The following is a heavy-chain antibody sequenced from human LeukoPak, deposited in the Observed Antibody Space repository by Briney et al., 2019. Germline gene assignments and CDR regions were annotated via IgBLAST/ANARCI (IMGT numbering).Heavy chain of an antibody. V-gene: IGHV3-53*01. CDR1: GFTVSSNY. Sequence: GGSLRLSCAASGFTVSSNYMSWVRQAPGKGLEWVSVIYSGGSTYYADSVKGRFTISRDNSKNTLYLQMNSLRAEDTAVYYCARDGLVRSGGIYYGMDVWGQGTTVTVSS. CDR3: ARDGLVRSGGIYYGMDV. D-gene: IGHD2-15*01. CDR2: IYSGGST. J-gene: IGHJ6*02.